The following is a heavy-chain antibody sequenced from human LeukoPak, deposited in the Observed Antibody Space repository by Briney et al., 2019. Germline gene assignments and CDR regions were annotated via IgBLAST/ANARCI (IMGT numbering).Heavy chain of an antibody. V-gene: IGHV4-59*01. Sequence: PSETLSLTCTVSGGSISSYYWSWIRQPPGKGLEWIGYIYYSGSTNYNPSLKSRVTISVDTSKNQFSLKLSSVAAADTAVYYCARMGSWKKYYFDYWGQGTLVTVSS. J-gene: IGHJ4*02. CDR3: ARMGSWKKYYFDY. CDR1: GGSISSYY. D-gene: IGHD1-26*01. CDR2: IYYSGST.